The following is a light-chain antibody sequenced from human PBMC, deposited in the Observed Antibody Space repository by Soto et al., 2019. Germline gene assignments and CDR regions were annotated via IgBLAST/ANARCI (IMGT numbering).Light chain of an antibody. Sequence: DIQMTQSPSTLSGSVGDRVTITCRASQTISSWLAWYQQKPGKAPKLLIYKASTLKSGVPSRFSGSGSGTEFTLTISSLQPDDFATYYCQQRNNWPSTFGQGTRLEIK. CDR2: KAS. J-gene: IGKJ5*01. CDR3: QQRNNWPST. V-gene: IGKV1-5*03. CDR1: QTISSW.